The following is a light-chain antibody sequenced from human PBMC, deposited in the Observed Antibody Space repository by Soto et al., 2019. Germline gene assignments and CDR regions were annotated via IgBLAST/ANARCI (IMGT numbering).Light chain of an antibody. Sequence: ELVLTQSPGTLSLSPGERATLSCRASQSVRSNYLAWYQQKPGQAPRLLIYAASSRATGIPDRFSGSGSGTDFPLPINSLEPEDFAVYYCQQYGASPPWTFGLGTKVEIK. CDR1: QSVRSNY. V-gene: IGKV3-20*01. CDR2: AAS. CDR3: QQYGASPPWT. J-gene: IGKJ1*01.